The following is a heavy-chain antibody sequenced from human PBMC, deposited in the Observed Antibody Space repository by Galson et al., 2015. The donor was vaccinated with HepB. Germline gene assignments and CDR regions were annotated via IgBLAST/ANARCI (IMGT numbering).Heavy chain of an antibody. CDR3: ARHEDFKESGTTSFDY. CDR2: IYPGDSDT. CDR1: GYSFTSYW. V-gene: IGHV5-51*01. D-gene: IGHD1-1*01. Sequence: QSGAEVKKPGESPKISCKGSGYSFTSYWIGWVRQMPGKGLEWMGIIYPGDSDTRYSPSFQGQVTISADKSISTAYLQWSSLKASDTAMYYGARHEDFKESGTTSFDYWGQGTLVTVSS. J-gene: IGHJ4*02.